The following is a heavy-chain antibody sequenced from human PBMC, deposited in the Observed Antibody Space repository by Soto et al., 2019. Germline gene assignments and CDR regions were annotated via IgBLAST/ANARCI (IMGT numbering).Heavy chain of an antibody. D-gene: IGHD2-15*01. CDR3: ATAFLGYCSGGSCYQDY. Sequence: PSETLSLTCTVSGGSISSGGYYWSWIRQHPGKGLEWIGYIYYSGSTYYNPSLKSRVTISVDTSKNQFSLKLSSVTAAETAVYYCATAFLGYCSGGSCYQDYWGQGTLVTVSS. V-gene: IGHV4-31*03. J-gene: IGHJ4*02. CDR1: GGSISSGGYY. CDR2: IYYSGST.